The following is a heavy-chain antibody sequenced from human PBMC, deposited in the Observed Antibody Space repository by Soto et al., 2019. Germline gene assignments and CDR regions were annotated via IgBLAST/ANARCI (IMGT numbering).Heavy chain of an antibody. V-gene: IGHV1-18*01. CDR2: ISAYNGNT. Sequence: QVQLVQSGAEVKKPGASVKVSCKASGYTFTSYGISWVRQAPGQGLEWMGWISAYNGNTNYAQKLQGRVTITTATATCTAYMELRSLRSDDTAVYYCAPSHYDILSGYCNYWGQGTLVTVSS. D-gene: IGHD3-9*01. CDR3: APSHYDILSGYCNY. J-gene: IGHJ4*02. CDR1: GYTFTSYG.